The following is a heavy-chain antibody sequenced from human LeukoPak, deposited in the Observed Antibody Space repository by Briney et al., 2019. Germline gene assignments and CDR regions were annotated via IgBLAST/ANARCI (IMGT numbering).Heavy chain of an antibody. J-gene: IGHJ6*03. CDR2: IWHDGSRK. V-gene: IGHV3-33*01. Sequence: PGGSLRLSCETSGFTFSDYAIHWVRQAPGKGLEWVAVIWHDGSRKYYADSVKGRFTISRDNAKNSLYLQMNSLRAEDTAVYYCDLEWLGYMDVWGKGTTVTVSS. CDR3: DLEWLGYMDV. D-gene: IGHD3-3*01. CDR1: GFTFSDYA.